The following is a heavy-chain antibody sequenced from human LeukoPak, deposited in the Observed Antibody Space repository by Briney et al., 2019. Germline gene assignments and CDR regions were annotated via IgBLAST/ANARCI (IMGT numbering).Heavy chain of an antibody. CDR2: INSTSSYI. CDR3: ARIIGISGTCPTDY. D-gene: IGHD6-19*01. J-gene: IGHJ4*02. CDR1: GFTFSTYS. Sequence: PGGSLRLSCAASGFTFSTYSMNWVRQAPGKGLEWVSSINSTSSYIYYADSMKGRFIISRDNARNSLYLEMNSLRAEDTAVYYCARIIGISGTCPTDYWGEGTLVPVSS. V-gene: IGHV3-21*04.